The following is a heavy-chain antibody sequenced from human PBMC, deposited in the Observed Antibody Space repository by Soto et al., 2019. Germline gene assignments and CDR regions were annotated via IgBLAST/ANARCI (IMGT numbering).Heavy chain of an antibody. J-gene: IGHJ4*02. V-gene: IGHV3-23*01. CDR1: GFTFSSYA. CDR3: AKEIASVHSGYDCYFDY. Sequence: PGGSLRLSCAASGFTFSSYAMSWVRQAPGKGLEWVSAISGSGGSTYYADSVKGRFTISRDNSKNTLYLQMNSLRAEDTAVYYCAKEIASVHSGYDCYFDYWGQGTLVTVSS. CDR2: ISGSGGST. D-gene: IGHD5-12*01.